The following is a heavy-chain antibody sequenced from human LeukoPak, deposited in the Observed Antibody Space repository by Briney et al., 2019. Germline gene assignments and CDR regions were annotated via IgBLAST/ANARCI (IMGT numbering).Heavy chain of an antibody. CDR3: AREGYCSGGSCYNWFDP. CDR2: IIPIFGTA. D-gene: IGHD2-15*01. V-gene: IGHV1-69*13. J-gene: IGHJ5*02. Sequence: ASVKVSCKASGGTFSSYAISWVRQAPGQGLEWMGGIIPIFGTANYAQKFQGRVTIIADESTSTAYMELSSLRSEDTAVYYCAREGYCSGGSCYNWFDPWGQGTLVTVSS. CDR1: GGTFSSYA.